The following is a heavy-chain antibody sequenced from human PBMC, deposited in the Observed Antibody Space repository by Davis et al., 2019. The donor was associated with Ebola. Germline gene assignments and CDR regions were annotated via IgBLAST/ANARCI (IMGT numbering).Heavy chain of an antibody. D-gene: IGHD2-21*01. Sequence: GESLKISCAASGFIFSNYDMNWVRQAPGKGLEWVSSISISSTYIYYADSVKGRFTISRDNAKNSLFLQMNSLTAEDTALYYCAREAPFCGGDCLDYWGQGTLVTVSS. J-gene: IGHJ4*02. CDR1: GFIFSNYD. CDR2: ISISSTYI. CDR3: AREAPFCGGDCLDY. V-gene: IGHV3-21*01.